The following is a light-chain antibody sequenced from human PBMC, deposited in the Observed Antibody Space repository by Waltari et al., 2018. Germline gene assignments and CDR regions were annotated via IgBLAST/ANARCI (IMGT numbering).Light chain of an antibody. Sequence: QSVLTQPPSASGTPGQRVTISCSGSSPNIGSNTVNWYQQPPGTAPKLLIYSNNQRPSGVPDRFSGSKSGTSASLAISGLQSEDEADYYCAVWDDSLNGPVFGGGTKLTVL. CDR1: SPNIGSNT. J-gene: IGLJ2*01. CDR2: SNN. V-gene: IGLV1-44*01. CDR3: AVWDDSLNGPV.